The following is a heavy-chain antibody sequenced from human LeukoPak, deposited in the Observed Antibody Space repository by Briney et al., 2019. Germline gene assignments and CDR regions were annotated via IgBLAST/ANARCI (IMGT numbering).Heavy chain of an antibody. CDR1: GGSFSGYY. CDR2: MNHSGST. J-gene: IGHJ6*02. V-gene: IGHV4-34*01. CDR3: AHGMDV. Sequence: PSETLSLTCAVYGGSFSGYYWSWIRQPPGKGLEWIGEMNHSGSTNYNPSLKRRVTISVDTSKNQFSLKVSSVTAADTAVYYCAHGMDVWGQGTTVTVSS.